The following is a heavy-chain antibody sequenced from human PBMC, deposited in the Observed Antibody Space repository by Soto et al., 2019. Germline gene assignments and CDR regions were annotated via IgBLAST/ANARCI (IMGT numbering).Heavy chain of an antibody. CDR2: IYHSGST. V-gene: IGHV4-30-2*01. CDR1: GGSISSGGYP. D-gene: IGHD2-15*01. Sequence: QLQLQESGSGLVKPSQTLSLTCAVSGGSISSGGYPWSWIRQPPGKGLEWMGYIYHSGSTNYSPSLRGRVTISVDRSKNQFSLKLTFVTAADTAVYYCARGPYGSGFFQGFDYWGQGTLVTVSS. J-gene: IGHJ4*02. CDR3: ARGPYGSGFFQGFDY.